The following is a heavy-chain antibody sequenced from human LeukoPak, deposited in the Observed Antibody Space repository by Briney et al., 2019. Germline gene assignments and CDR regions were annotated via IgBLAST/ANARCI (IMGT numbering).Heavy chain of an antibody. CDR3: AGQGYCSGGSCYRVDY. CDR1: GFTFSSYS. Sequence: GGSLRLSCAASGFTFSSYSMNWVRQAPGKGLEWVSSISSSSSYIYYADSVKGRFTISRDNAKNSLYLQMNSLRAEDTAVYYCAGQGYCSGGSCYRVDYWGQGTLVTVSS. J-gene: IGHJ4*02. CDR2: ISSSSSYI. D-gene: IGHD2-15*01. V-gene: IGHV3-21*01.